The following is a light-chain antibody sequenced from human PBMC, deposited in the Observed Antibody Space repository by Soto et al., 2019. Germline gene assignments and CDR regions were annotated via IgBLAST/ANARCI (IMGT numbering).Light chain of an antibody. V-gene: IGKV3-15*01. CDR1: QSIGTN. CDR3: HQYNNWPPWT. Sequence: EIVMTQSPTTLSVSAGERVTLSCRTSQSIGTNLAWYQQKPGQAPRLLIYGASTRAPGIPPRFSGSGSGTEFTLTISSLQSEDFAVYHCHQYNNWPPWTFGQGSRVEIK. CDR2: GAS. J-gene: IGKJ1*01.